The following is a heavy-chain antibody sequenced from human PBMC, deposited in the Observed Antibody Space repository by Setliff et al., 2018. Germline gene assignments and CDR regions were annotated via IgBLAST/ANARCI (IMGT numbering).Heavy chain of an antibody. CDR3: TKDLKKWLQFGWYFDL. Sequence: GASVKVSCKASGYIFTDYGVSWVRQAPGQGLEWVGWISPNSGGTNYAQKFQGRVSMTRDTSISTAFLELNGLRSDDTAVYYCTKDLKKWLQFGWYFDLWGRGTLVTVSS. CDR1: GYIFTDYG. V-gene: IGHV1-2*02. CDR2: ISPNSGGT. J-gene: IGHJ2*01. D-gene: IGHD5-12*01.